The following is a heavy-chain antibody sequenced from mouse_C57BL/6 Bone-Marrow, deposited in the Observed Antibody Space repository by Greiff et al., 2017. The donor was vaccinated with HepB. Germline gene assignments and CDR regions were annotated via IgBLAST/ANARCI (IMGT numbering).Heavy chain of an antibody. Sequence: VQLVESGTVLARPGASVKMSCKTSGYTFTSYWMHWVKQRPGQGLEWIGAFYPGNSDTSYNQKFKGKAKLTAVTSASTAYMELSSLTNEGSAVYYCTSYYGSSPYAMDYWGQGTSVTVSS. J-gene: IGHJ4*01. CDR2: FYPGNSDT. V-gene: IGHV1-5*01. CDR3: TSYYGSSPYAMDY. D-gene: IGHD1-1*01. CDR1: GYTFTSYW.